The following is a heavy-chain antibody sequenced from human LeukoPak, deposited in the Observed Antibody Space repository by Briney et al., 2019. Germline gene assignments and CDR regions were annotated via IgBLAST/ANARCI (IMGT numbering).Heavy chain of an antibody. V-gene: IGHV4-4*07. D-gene: IGHD3-22*01. J-gene: IGHJ4*02. CDR2: IYTSGST. CDR3: ARDLTDYYELDY. Sequence: PSETLSLTCTVSGGSISSYYWSWIRQPAGKGLEGIGRIYTSGSTNYNPSLKIRVTMSVDTSKNQFSLKLSSVTAADTAMYYCARDLTDYYELDYWGQGTLVTVSS. CDR1: GGSISSYY.